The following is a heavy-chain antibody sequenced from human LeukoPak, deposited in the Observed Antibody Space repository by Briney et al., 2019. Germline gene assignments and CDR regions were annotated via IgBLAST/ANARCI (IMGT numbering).Heavy chain of an antibody. CDR1: GGSISSSSYY. Sequence: SETLSLTCTVSGGSISSSSYYWGWIRQPPGEGLEWIGSIYYSGSTYYNPSLKSRVTISVDTSKNQFSLKLSSVTAADTAVYYCARLRDWDFDLWGRGTLVTVSS. D-gene: IGHD4-17*01. J-gene: IGHJ2*01. V-gene: IGHV4-39*01. CDR3: ARLRDWDFDL. CDR2: IYYSGST.